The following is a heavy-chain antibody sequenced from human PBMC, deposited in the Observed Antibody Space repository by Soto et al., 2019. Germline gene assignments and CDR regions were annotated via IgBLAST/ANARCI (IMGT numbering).Heavy chain of an antibody. CDR1: GLTFDDYA. Sequence: EVQLVESGGGLVQPGRSLRLSCAASGLTFDDYAMHWVRQAPGKGLEWVSGISWNSGSIGSADSVKGRFTISRDNAKNSLDLQMNSLRAEDTALYYCAKDRGYSGYHLFLHAFDIWGQGTMVTVSS. CDR3: AKDRGYSGYHLFLHAFDI. V-gene: IGHV3-9*01. J-gene: IGHJ3*02. CDR2: ISWNSGSI. D-gene: IGHD5-12*01.